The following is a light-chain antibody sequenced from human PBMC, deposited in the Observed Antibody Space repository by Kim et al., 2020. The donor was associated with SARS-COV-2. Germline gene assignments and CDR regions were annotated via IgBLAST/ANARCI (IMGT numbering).Light chain of an antibody. CDR1: SSDVGGYNY. Sequence: QSALTQPRSVSGSPGQSVTISCTGTSSDVGGYNYVSWYQHHPGKAPKLMIYDVSKRPSGVPDRFSGSKSGNTASLTISGLQAEDKADYYCCSYAGTYTWVFGGGTQLTVL. CDR3: CSYAGTYTWV. J-gene: IGLJ3*02. V-gene: IGLV2-11*01. CDR2: DVS.